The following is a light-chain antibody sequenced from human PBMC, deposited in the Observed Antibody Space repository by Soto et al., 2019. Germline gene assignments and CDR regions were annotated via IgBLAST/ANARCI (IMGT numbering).Light chain of an antibody. J-gene: IGKJ1*01. CDR1: QSVGSS. Sequence: EIVLTQSPGTLSLSPGERATLSCRASQSVGSSLSWYQQKPGQAPRLLFYGASNRATAIPDRFSGSGSGTDFTLTISRLEPEDFAVYCCQQFDGSLWTFGPGTKVDIK. CDR2: GAS. V-gene: IGKV3-20*01. CDR3: QQFDGSLWT.